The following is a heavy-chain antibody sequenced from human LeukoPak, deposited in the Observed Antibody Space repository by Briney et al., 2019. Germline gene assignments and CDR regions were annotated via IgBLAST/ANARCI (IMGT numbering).Heavy chain of an antibody. CDR3: ATAYGSGKNWFDP. CDR1: GFTFSNYG. CDR2: ISGSGGST. J-gene: IGHJ5*02. D-gene: IGHD3-10*01. V-gene: IGHV3-23*01. Sequence: PPGGSLRLSCAASGFTFSNYGMSWVRQAPGKGLEWVSGISGSGGSTYYADSVKGRFTISRDNSKNTLYLQMNSLRAEDTAVYYCATAYGSGKNWFDPWGQGTLVTVSS.